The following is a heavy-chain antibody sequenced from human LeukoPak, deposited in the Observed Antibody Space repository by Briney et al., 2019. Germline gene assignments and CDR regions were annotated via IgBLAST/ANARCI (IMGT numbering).Heavy chain of an antibody. CDR3: AIQGVRFDY. V-gene: IGHV4-4*07. CDR2: IYTSGST. CDR1: GGSISSYY. Sequence: SETLSLTCTVSGGSISSYYWSWIRQPAGKGLKWIGRIYTSGSTNYNPFLKSRVTMSVDTSKNQFSLKLSSVTAADTAVYYCAIQGVRFDYWGQGTLVTVSS. J-gene: IGHJ4*02. D-gene: IGHD3-10*01.